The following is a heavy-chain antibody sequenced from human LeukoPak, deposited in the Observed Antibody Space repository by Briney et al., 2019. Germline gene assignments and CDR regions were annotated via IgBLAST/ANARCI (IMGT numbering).Heavy chain of an antibody. CDR1: GGSFSGYY. CDR3: ARVAVDGYFSSRYYYQYGMDV. J-gene: IGHJ6*02. V-gene: IGHV4-34*01. D-gene: IGHD3-22*01. Sequence: SETLSLTCAVYGGSFSGYYWSWIRQPPGKGLEWIGEINHGGSTNYNPSLKSRVTISVDTSKNQISLKLSSVTAADTAVYYCARVAVDGYFSSRYYYQYGMDVWGQGTTVTVSS. CDR2: INHGGST.